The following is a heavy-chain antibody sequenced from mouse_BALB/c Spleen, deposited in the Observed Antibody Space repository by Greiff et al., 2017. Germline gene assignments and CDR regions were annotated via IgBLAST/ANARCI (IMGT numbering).Heavy chain of an antibody. V-gene: IGHV1-82*01. CDR3: ARGPYYYAMDY. Sequence: VHLVESGPELVKPGASVKISCKASGYAFSSSWMNWVKQRPGQGLEWIGRIYPGDGDTNYNGKFKGKATLTADKSSSTAYMQLSSLTSVDSAVYFCARGPYYYAMDYWGQGTSVTVSS. CDR2: IYPGDGDT. CDR1: GYAFSSSW. J-gene: IGHJ4*01.